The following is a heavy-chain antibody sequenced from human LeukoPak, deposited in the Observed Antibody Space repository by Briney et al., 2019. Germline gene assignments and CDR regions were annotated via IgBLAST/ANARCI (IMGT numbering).Heavy chain of an antibody. D-gene: IGHD3-3*02. J-gene: IGHJ6*03. CDR1: GFTFSSYS. V-gene: IGHV3-48*01. CDR2: ISSSSSTI. CDR3: ARGLHHFLRPASYYYMDV. Sequence: GGSLRLSCAASGFTFSSYSMNWVRQAPGKGLEWVSYISSSSSTIYYADSVKGRFTISRDNAKNSLYLQMNGLRAEDTAVYYCARGLHHFLRPASYYYMDVWGKGTTVTVSS.